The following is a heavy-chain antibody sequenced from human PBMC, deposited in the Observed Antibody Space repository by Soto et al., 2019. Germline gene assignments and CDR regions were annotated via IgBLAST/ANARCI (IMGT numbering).Heavy chain of an antibody. V-gene: IGHV3-30*03. CDR1: GFTFSSYG. J-gene: IGHJ6*02. Sequence: TGGSLRLSCAASGFTFSSYGMHWVRQAPGKGLEWVAVISYDGSNKYYADSVKGRFTISRDNAKNSLYLQMNSLRAEDTAVYYCARVKISSWAYYYYGMDVWGQGTTVTVSS. CDR2: ISYDGSNK. D-gene: IGHD2-2*01. CDR3: ARVKISSWAYYYYGMDV.